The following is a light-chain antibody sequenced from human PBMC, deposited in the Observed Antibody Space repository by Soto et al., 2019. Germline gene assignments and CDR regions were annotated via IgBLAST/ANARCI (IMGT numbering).Light chain of an antibody. CDR3: QQRSNGPHS. CDR2: DAS. V-gene: IGKV3-11*01. CDR1: QSVSSY. J-gene: IGKJ3*01. Sequence: EIVLTQSPANLSLSPGERATLSCRASQSVSSYLAWYPQKPGRAPWLLMYDASNKATGIPARFSGSGSATDCTLTISGQEPEDFAVYSCQQRSNGPHSYGPGTRGDI.